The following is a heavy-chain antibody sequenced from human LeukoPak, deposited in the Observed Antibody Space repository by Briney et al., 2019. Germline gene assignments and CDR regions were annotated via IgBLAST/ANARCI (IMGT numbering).Heavy chain of an antibody. CDR1: GYTFTSYY. CDR3: ARGSTARYYYDRSGYYRGAFDY. J-gene: IGHJ4*02. CDR2: INPSGGST. Sequence: ASVKVSCKASGYTFTSYYMHWVRQAPGEGLEWMGIINPSGGSTSYAQKLQGRVTMTTDTSTSTAYMELRSLRSDDTAVYYCARGSTARYYYDRSGYYRGAFDYWGQGTLVTVSS. D-gene: IGHD3-22*01. V-gene: IGHV1-46*01.